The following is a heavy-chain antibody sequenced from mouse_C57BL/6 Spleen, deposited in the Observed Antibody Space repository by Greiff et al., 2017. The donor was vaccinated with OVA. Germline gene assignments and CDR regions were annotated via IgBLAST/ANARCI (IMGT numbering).Heavy chain of an antibody. CDR2: IDPSDSYT. J-gene: IGHJ2*01. Sequence: QVHVKQPGAELVMPGASVKLSCKASGYTFTSYWMHWVKQRPGQGLEWIGEIDPSDSYTNYNQKFKGKSTLTVDKSSSTAYMQLSSLTSEDSAVYYGARRATVVAGSHFDYWGQGTTLTVSS. CDR1: GYTFTSYW. CDR3: ARRATVVAGSHFDY. D-gene: IGHD1-1*01. V-gene: IGHV1-69*01.